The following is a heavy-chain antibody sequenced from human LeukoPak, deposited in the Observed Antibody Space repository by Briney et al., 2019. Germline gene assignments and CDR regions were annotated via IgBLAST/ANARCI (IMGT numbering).Heavy chain of an antibody. CDR1: GFTFSSYA. D-gene: IGHD3-22*01. V-gene: IGHV3-30*04. CDR3: ARDGYYYDSSGYYYPSNWFDP. Sequence: GGSLRLSCAASGFTFSSYAMHWVRQAPGKGLEWVAVISNDGSNKYYADSVKGRFTISRDNSKNTLYLQMNSLRAEDTAVYYCARDGYYYDSSGYYYPSNWFDPWGQGTLVTVSS. J-gene: IGHJ5*02. CDR2: ISNDGSNK.